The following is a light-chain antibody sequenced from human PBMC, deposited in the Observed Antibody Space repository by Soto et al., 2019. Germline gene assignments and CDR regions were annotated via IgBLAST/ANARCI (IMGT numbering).Light chain of an antibody. CDR1: QSVSSN. CDR3: QQYGSSRT. CDR2: GAY. J-gene: IGKJ1*01. Sequence: EIVMTQSPATLSVSPGERATLSCRASQSVSSNLAWYQHKPGQAPRLLIYGAYSRATGVPARFSGSGSGTEFTLTISSLQSEDFAVYYCQQYGSSRTFGQGTKVEIK. V-gene: IGKV3-15*01.